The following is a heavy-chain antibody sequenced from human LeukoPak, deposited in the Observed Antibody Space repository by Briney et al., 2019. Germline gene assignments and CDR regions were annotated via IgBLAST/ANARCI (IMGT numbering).Heavy chain of an antibody. V-gene: IGHV3-74*01. CDR1: GFTFSSYW. CDR3: ARVTVSGIVVVPAAMFWDYYYYYMDV. CDR2: INSDGSST. D-gene: IGHD2-2*01. J-gene: IGHJ6*03. Sequence: GGSLRLSCAASGFTFSSYWMHWVRQAPGKGLVWVSRINSDGSSTSYADSVKGRFTISRDNAKNTLYLQMNSLRAEDTAVYYCARVTVSGIVVVPAAMFWDYYYYYMDVWGKGTTVTVSS.